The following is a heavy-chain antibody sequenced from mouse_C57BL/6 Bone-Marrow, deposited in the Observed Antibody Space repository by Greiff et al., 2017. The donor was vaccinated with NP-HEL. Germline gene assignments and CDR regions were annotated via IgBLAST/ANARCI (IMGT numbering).Heavy chain of an antibody. V-gene: IGHV14-4*01. CDR1: GFNIKDDY. CDR2: IDPENGDT. Sequence: VQLKQSGAELVRPGASVKLSCTASGFNIKDDYMHWVKQRPEQGLEWIGWIDPENGDTEYASKFQGKATITADTSSNTAYLQLSSLTSEDTAVYYCTTLYYYGSSLFAYWGQGTLVTVSA. J-gene: IGHJ3*01. CDR3: TTLYYYGSSLFAY. D-gene: IGHD1-1*01.